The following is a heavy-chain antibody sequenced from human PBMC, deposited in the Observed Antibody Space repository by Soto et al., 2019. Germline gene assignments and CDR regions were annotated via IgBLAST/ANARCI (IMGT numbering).Heavy chain of an antibody. V-gene: IGHV4-4*02. Sequence: QVQLQESGPGLEKPSGTLSLTSAVSGVSIGSHDWWTWVRQPPGKGLEWIGESHQSGNTNYNSSLESRVTISLDKSKNHFSLQLSSVTVADTAVYYCATRDTGRVYWGQGTLVTVSS. J-gene: IGHJ4*02. CDR3: ATRDTGRVY. CDR2: SHQSGNT. D-gene: IGHD5-18*01. CDR1: GVSIGSHDW.